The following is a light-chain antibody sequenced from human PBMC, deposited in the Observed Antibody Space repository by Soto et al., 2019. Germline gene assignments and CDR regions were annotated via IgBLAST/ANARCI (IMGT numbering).Light chain of an antibody. CDR2: AAS. CDR3: QQYGSSPLT. CDR1: QSVSRDY. Sequence: EIVLAQSPGTLSLSPGQRATLSCRASQSVSRDYVAWYQHKPGQAPRLLIYAASSRPSGIPDRFGGSGSGTDFTLTISRLEPADFALYYCQQYGSSPLTFGGGTRVEFK. J-gene: IGKJ4*01. V-gene: IGKV3-20*01.